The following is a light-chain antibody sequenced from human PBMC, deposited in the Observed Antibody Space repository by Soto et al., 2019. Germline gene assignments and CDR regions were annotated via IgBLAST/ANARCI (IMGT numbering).Light chain of an antibody. CDR2: DAS. J-gene: IGKJ3*01. CDR1: QSVSSY. V-gene: IGKV3-11*01. Sequence: EIVLTQSPATLSLSPGERATLSCRASQSVSSYLAWYQQKPGQAPRLLIYDASNRATGIPARFSGSGSGIDFTLTTSRLAPEDCAVYYCQQRSNWPTFGGGTKVDIK. CDR3: QQRSNWPT.